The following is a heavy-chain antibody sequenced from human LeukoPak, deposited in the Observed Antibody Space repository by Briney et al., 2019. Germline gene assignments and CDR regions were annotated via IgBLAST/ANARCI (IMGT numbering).Heavy chain of an antibody. CDR2: ASVTGNP. J-gene: IGHJ4*02. CDR1: GGSISSRY. CDR3: ASDFTQGGGLLEY. V-gene: IGHV4-59*11. D-gene: IGHD3-16*01. Sequence: PSETLSLTCTVAGGSISSRYWTWIRRPPGRGQEWIGYASVTGNPDYTLSLKSRVTISVDTSKNQFSLRLTSVTAADTAIYYCASDFTQGGGLLEYWGQGLLVTVSS.